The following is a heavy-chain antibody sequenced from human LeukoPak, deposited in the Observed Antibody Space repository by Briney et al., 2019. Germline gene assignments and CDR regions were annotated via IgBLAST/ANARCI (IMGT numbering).Heavy chain of an antibody. Sequence: PWGSLRLSCATSGFTLRYYQMNWVRQAPGKGLEWVSYINVVNGAIYYADSVKGRFTISGDIATNSVYLQMNSLRAEDTALYYCVRDGNRGYDMDVWGQGTAVTVSS. CDR1: GFTLRYYQ. J-gene: IGHJ6*02. CDR3: VRDGNRGYDMDV. CDR2: INVVNGAI. D-gene: IGHD3-10*01. V-gene: IGHV3-48*01.